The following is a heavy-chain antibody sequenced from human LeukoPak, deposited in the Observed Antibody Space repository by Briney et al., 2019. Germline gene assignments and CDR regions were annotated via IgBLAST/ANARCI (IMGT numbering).Heavy chain of an antibody. Sequence: SETLSLTCTVSGGPITSNRHYWGWIRQPPGKGLEWIGSVSYSGDTHYNPSLKGRVTLSVDTSKSQFSLNLSSLPAADTAVFYCARQPHYYDTSAYSPSHFDSWGLGTLVTVAS. J-gene: IGHJ4*02. V-gene: IGHV4-39*01. CDR2: VSYSGDT. CDR3: ARQPHYYDTSAYSPSHFDS. D-gene: IGHD3-22*01. CDR1: GGPITSNRHY.